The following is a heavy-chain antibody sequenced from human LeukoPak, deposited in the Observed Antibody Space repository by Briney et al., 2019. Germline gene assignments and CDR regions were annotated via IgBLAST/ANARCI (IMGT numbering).Heavy chain of an antibody. CDR2: ISACNGNT. Sequence: ASVKVSCRASGYTFTSYGISWVRQAPGQGLEWMGWISACNGNTKYAQKLQGRVTMTTDTSTSTAYMELRSLRSDDTAVYYCARDSVGVAAYYWGQGTLVTVSS. CDR1: GYTFTSYG. V-gene: IGHV1-18*01. CDR3: ARDSVGVAAYY. J-gene: IGHJ4*02. D-gene: IGHD3-3*01.